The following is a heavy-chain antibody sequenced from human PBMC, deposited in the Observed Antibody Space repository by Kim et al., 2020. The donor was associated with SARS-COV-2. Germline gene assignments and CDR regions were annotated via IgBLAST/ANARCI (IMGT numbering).Heavy chain of an antibody. V-gene: IGHV4-39*01. J-gene: IGHJ2*01. CDR3: ARRPWEWSGFSGLNWYFDL. Sequence: SRVTISVDTSKNQFSLELSSVTAADTAVYYCARRPWEWSGFSGLNWYFDLWGRGTLVTVSS. D-gene: IGHD3-3*01.